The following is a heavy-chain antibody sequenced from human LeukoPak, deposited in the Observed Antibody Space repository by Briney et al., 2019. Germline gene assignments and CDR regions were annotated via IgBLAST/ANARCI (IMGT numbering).Heavy chain of an antibody. CDR3: AKRLGDPRAFDY. CDR1: GFTFNNYA. V-gene: IGHV3-23*01. D-gene: IGHD2-21*02. J-gene: IGHJ4*02. CDR2: TSATSTTI. Sequence: GGSLKLSCAASGFTFNNYAMSWVRQAPGKRLEWVSGTSATSTTINYADPVKGRFTISRDNSKNTLYLQMNNLRAEDTAVYYCAKRLGDPRAFDYWGQGTLVTVSS.